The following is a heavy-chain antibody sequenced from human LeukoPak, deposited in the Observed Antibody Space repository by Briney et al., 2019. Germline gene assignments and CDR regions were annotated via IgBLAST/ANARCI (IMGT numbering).Heavy chain of an antibody. CDR2: IWYDGSNK. CDR1: GFTFSSYG. CDR3: ARDRGYSYARPLDY. V-gene: IGHV3-33*01. Sequence: PGGSLRLSCAASGFTFSSYGMHWVRQAPGKGLEWVALIWYDGSNKYYADSVKGRFTISRDNSKNTLYLQMNSLRAEDTAVYYCARDRGYSYARPLDYRGQGTLVTVSS. D-gene: IGHD5-18*01. J-gene: IGHJ4*02.